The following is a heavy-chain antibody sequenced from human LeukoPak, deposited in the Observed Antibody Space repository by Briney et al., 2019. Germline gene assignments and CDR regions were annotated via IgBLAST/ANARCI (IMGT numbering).Heavy chain of an antibody. Sequence: PSETLFLTCTVSGGSISSSSYYWGWIRQPPGKGLEWIGSIYYSGSTYYNPSLKSRVTISVDTSKNQFSLKLSSVTAADTAVYYCAREPTSRLRWFDPWGQGTLVTVSS. V-gene: IGHV4-39*07. J-gene: IGHJ5*02. CDR1: GGSISSSSYY. CDR2: IYYSGST. D-gene: IGHD4-17*01. CDR3: AREPTSRLRWFDP.